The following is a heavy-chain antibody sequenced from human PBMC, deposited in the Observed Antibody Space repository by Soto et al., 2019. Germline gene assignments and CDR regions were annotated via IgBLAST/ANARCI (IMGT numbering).Heavy chain of an antibody. Sequence: SEILSLTCAVSGGSISSGGYSWSWIRQPPGKGLEWIGYIYHSGSTYYNPSLKSRVTISVDRSKNQFSLKLSSVTAADTAVYYCARASAHYGDYPYYYYGMDVWGQGTTVTVSS. V-gene: IGHV4-30-2*01. CDR2: IYHSGST. D-gene: IGHD4-17*01. CDR3: ARASAHYGDYPYYYYGMDV. J-gene: IGHJ6*02. CDR1: GGSISSGGYS.